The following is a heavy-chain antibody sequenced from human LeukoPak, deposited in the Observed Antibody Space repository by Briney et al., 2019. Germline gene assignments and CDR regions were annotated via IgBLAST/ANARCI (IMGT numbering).Heavy chain of an antibody. CDR1: GYTFTSYY. CDR3: ARHLWFRDRNAFDI. CDR2: INPNSGGT. D-gene: IGHD3-10*01. J-gene: IGHJ3*02. Sequence: ASVKVSCKASGYTFTSYYMHWVRQAPGQGLEWMGWINPNSGGTNYAQKFQGRVTMTRDTSISTAYMELSRLRSDDTAVYYCARHLWFRDRNAFDIWGQGTMVTVSS. V-gene: IGHV1-2*02.